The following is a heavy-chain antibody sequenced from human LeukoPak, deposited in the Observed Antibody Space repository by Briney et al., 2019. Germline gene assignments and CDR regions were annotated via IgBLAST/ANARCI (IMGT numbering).Heavy chain of an antibody. J-gene: IGHJ4*02. CDR3: AREELTGTRMFDC. V-gene: IGHV1-46*01. Sequence: ASVKVSCKASGYTFTTYYMHWVRQAPGQGLEWMGIINPSGGSTTYAQNFQGRVTMTRDTSTSAVYMEVSSLRSEDTAVYYCAREELTGTRMFDCWGQGTLVTVSS. CDR2: INPSGGST. CDR1: GYTFTTYY. D-gene: IGHD7-27*01.